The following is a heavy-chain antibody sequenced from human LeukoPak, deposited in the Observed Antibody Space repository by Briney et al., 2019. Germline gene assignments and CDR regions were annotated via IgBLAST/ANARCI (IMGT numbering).Heavy chain of an antibody. V-gene: IGHV4-31*03. CDR2: IYYGGTT. CDR3: ARGGATVTDY. CDR1: GGSISDDGYY. J-gene: IGHJ4*02. Sequence: SQTLSLTCTVSGGSISDDGYYWSWIRQLPGEGLEWIGHIYYGGTTEYNPSLESRITISVATSKTQFSLKLNSVTAADTAVYYCARGGATVTDYWGQGNLVTVSS. D-gene: IGHD4-17*01.